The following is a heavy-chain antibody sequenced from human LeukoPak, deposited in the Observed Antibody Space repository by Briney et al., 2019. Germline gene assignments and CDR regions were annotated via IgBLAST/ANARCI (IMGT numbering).Heavy chain of an antibody. J-gene: IGHJ4*02. CDR3: ARGSRDSSGSTSDY. Sequence: SETLSLTCTVPGASFSSSSYYWGWIRQPPGKGLEWIGYIYYIGSTNYNPSLKSRVRISVDTSKKQFSLKLSSVTAADTAVYYCARGSRDSSGSTSDYWGQGTLVTVSS. V-gene: IGHV4-61*01. CDR1: GASFSSSSYY. D-gene: IGHD3-22*01. CDR2: IYYIGST.